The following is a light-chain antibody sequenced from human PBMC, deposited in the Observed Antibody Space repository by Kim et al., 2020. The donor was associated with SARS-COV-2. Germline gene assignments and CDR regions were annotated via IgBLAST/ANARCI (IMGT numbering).Light chain of an antibody. CDR1: HSLLHSNGYNY. J-gene: IGKJ2*01. Sequence: EPASIYCRSSHSLLHSNGYNYLDWYLQKPGQSPQLLIYLGSNRASGVPDRFSGSGSGTDFTLKISRVEAEDVGVYYCMQALQTPYTFGQGTKLEI. CDR2: LGS. CDR3: MQALQTPYT. V-gene: IGKV2-28*01.